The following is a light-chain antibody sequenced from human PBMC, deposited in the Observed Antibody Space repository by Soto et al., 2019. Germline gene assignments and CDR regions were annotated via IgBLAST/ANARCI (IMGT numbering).Light chain of an antibody. J-gene: IGLJ1*01. CDR2: DVS. V-gene: IGLV2-14*01. CDR1: NSDVGGYNY. CDR3: SSFTDSGNYV. Sequence: QSALTQPASVSGSPGQSIAISCTGTNSDVGGYNYVSWYQQHPGKAPKLMIYDVSNRPSGVSDRFSGSKSGNTASLTISGLQAEDEADYYCSSFTDSGNYVFGTGTQLTVL.